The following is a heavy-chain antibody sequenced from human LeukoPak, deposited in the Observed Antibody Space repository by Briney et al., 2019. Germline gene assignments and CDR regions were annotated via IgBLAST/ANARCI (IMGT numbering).Heavy chain of an antibody. CDR3: ARDWTGYYGSDY. V-gene: IGHV3-7*05. CDR2: IKQDGSEK. D-gene: IGHD3/OR15-3a*01. Sequence: GGFLRLSCAASGFIFSSYWMSWVRQAPGKGLEWVANIKQDGSEKYYVDSVKGRFTISRDNAKNSLYLQMNSLRAEDTALYYCARDWTGYYGSDYWGQGTLVTVSS. CDR1: GFIFSSYW. J-gene: IGHJ4*02.